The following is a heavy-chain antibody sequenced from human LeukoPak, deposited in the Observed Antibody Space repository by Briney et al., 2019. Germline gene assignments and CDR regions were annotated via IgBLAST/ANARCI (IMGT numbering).Heavy chain of an antibody. J-gene: IGHJ4*02. Sequence: GRSLRLSCAASGFTSNDYAMHWVRQAPGKGLEWVSSISNIGTSIYYADSVKGRFTISRDNAKNSLYLQMDSLRAEDTAVYYCAPEDTAMVEHLDFDYWGQGTLVTVSS. CDR1: GFTSNDYA. D-gene: IGHD5-18*01. CDR2: ISNIGTSI. CDR3: APEDTAMVEHLDFDY. V-gene: IGHV3-21*01.